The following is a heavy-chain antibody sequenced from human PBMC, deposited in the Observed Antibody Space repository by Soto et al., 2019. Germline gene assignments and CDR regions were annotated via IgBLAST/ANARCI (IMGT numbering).Heavy chain of an antibody. CDR3: AREGDTHAFRGFDL. D-gene: IGHD3-16*01. CDR1: GFSLSHYV. Sequence: VQLVESGGGVVQPGTSLRLSCAVSGFSLSHYVFHWVRQAPGQGLEWVAVIRDGDAKTNYATSVRGRFTVSRDMSKSTIILQMNNLRVHGSAIYFWAREGDTHAFRGFDLWGQGTLVTVSS. V-gene: IGHV3-30*05. J-gene: IGHJ5*02. CDR2: IRDGDAKT.